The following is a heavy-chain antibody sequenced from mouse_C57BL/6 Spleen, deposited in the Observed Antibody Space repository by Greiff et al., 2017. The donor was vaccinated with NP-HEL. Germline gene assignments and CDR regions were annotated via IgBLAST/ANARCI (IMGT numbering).Heavy chain of an antibody. J-gene: IGHJ2*01. CDR2: IYPRSGNT. V-gene: IGHV1-81*01. D-gene: IGHD1-1*01. CDR3: ARWDYYGSSYEYYFDY. CDR1: GYTFTSYG. Sequence: VQLQESGAELARPGASVKLSCKASGYTFTSYGISWVKQRTGQGLEWIGEIYPRSGNTYYNEKFKGKATLTADKSSSTANMELRSLTSEDSAVYFCARWDYYGSSYEYYFDYWGQGTTLTVSS.